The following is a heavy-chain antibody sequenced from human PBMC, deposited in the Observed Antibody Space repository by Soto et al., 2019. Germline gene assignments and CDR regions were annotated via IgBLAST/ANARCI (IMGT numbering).Heavy chain of an antibody. J-gene: IGHJ4*02. V-gene: IGHV3-53*02. CDR3: ARGLTGVDY. D-gene: IGHD3-9*01. CDR2: IDSGDNT. Sequence: EVQLVETGGGLIQPGGSLRLSCAASGFTVSSKYMSWVRQAPGKGLEWVSVIDSGDNTYYSDSVKGRFTISRDNSKNTLYLQMNSLRVDDTAVYYCARGLTGVDYWGQGTLVTVSS. CDR1: GFTVSSKY.